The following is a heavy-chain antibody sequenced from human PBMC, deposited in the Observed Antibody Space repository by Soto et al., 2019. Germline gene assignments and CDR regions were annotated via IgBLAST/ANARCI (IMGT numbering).Heavy chain of an antibody. V-gene: IGHV3-30-3*01. CDR1: GFTFSSYA. CDR2: ISYDGSNK. J-gene: IGHJ4*02. CDR3: ARAIYPVVPAAMRGFDY. Sequence: QVQLVESGGGVVQPGRSLRLSCAASGFTFSSYAMHWFRQAPGKGLEWVAVISYDGSNKYYADSVKGRFTISRDNSKNTLYRQMNSLRAEDTAVYYCARAIYPVVPAAMRGFDYWGQGTLVTVSS. D-gene: IGHD2-2*01.